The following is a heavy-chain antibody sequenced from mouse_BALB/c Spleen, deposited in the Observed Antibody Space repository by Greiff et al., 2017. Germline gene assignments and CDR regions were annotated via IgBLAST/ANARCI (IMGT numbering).Heavy chain of an antibody. CDR1: GYTFTDYN. V-gene: IGHV1S29*02. Sequence: EVQLQQSGPELVKPGASVKISCKASGYTFTDYNMHWVKQSHGKSLEWIGYIYPYNGGTGYNQKFKSKATLTVDNSSSTAYMELRSLTSEDSAVYYCARDGTYRDYYAMDYWGQGTSVTVSS. J-gene: IGHJ4*01. CDR3: ARDGTYRDYYAMDY. CDR2: IYPYNGGT. D-gene: IGHD2-1*01.